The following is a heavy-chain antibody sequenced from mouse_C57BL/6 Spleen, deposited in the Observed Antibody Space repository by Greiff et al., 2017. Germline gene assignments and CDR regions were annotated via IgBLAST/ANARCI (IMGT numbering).Heavy chain of an antibody. CDR3: TNSGYFDF. CDR1: GFNIKDDY. J-gene: IGHJ1*03. D-gene: IGHD2-12*01. Sequence: EVQLQESGAELVRPGASVKLSCTASGFNIKDDYMHWVKQRPEQGLEWIGWIDPENGDTEYASKFQGKATITADTASKTAYLQLSSLTSEDTAVYYCTNSGYFDFWGTGTTVTVSS. CDR2: IDPENGDT. V-gene: IGHV14-4*01.